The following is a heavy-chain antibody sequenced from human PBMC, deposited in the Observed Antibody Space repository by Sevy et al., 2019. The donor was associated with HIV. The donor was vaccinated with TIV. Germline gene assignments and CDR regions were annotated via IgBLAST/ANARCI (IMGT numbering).Heavy chain of an antibody. J-gene: IGHJ3*02. D-gene: IGHD3-22*01. CDR1: GFTFSNAW. CDR3: TTYLGNYYDTRDAFDI. CDR2: IKSKTDGGTT. Sequence: GGFLRLSCAASGFTFSNAWMSWVRQAPGKGLEWVGRIKSKTDGGTTDYAAPVKGRFTISRDDSKNTLYLQMNSLKTEDTAVYYCTTYLGNYYDTRDAFDIWGQGTMVTVSS. V-gene: IGHV3-15*01.